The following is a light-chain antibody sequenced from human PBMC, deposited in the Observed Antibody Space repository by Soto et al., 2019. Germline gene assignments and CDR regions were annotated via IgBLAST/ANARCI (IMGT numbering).Light chain of an antibody. CDR3: QQYVTPPRT. CDR1: QTVAYTS. J-gene: IGKJ1*01. Sequence: EIVLTQSPGILSLSPGARATLSCRASQTVAYTSLAWYQQRPGQAPRLLIYGTSTRATGTPDRFIGSGSGTAFTLPISRLEPEDFAVYYCQQYVTPPRTFGQGPRW. V-gene: IGKV3-20*01. CDR2: GTS.